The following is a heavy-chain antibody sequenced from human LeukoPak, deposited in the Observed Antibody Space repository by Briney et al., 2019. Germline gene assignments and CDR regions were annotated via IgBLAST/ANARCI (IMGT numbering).Heavy chain of an antibody. V-gene: IGHV1-46*01. CDR3: ARDGSLSGDFDY. D-gene: IGHD7-27*01. J-gene: IGHJ4*02. Sequence: ASVKVSCKASGYTFTSYYMHWVRQAPGQGLEWMGIIHPSGGSTSYAQKFQGRVTMTRDMSTSTVYMELSSLRSEDTAVYYCARDGSLSGDFDYWGQGTLVTVSS. CDR2: IHPSGGST. CDR1: GYTFTSYY.